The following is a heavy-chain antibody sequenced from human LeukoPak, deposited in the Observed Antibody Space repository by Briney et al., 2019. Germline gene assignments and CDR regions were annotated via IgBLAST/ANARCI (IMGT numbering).Heavy chain of an antibody. CDR2: IIPIFGTA. Sequence: GSSVKVSCKASGGTFSSYAISWVRQAPGQGLEWMGGIIPIFGTANYAQKFQGRVTITTDESTSTAYMELSSLRSEDTAVYYCARSAYYDFWSGYFDYYYMDVWGKGTTVTVSS. D-gene: IGHD3-3*01. CDR1: GGTFSSYA. V-gene: IGHV1-69*05. J-gene: IGHJ6*03. CDR3: ARSAYYDFWSGYFDYYYMDV.